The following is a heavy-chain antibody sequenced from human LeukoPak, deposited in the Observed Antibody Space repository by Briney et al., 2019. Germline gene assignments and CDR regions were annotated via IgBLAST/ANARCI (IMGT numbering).Heavy chain of an antibody. CDR1: GFTFASYD. Sequence: GGSLRLSCAASGFTFASYDMHWVRQATGKGLEWVSAISTAGDTFYPGSVKGRFTISRDTAKSFLYLQMNSLRAGDTAVYLCARAHRSLGVFDFWGQGALVTVSS. CDR2: ISTAGDT. V-gene: IGHV3-13*04. CDR3: ARAHRSLGVFDF. D-gene: IGHD3-10*01. J-gene: IGHJ4*02.